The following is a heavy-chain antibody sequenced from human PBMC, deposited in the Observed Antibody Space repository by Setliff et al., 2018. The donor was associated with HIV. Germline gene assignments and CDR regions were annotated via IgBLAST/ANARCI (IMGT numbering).Heavy chain of an antibody. CDR2: IFYSGIT. D-gene: IGHD3-3*01. CDR3: AIYKTFYDFWGGYYTHGAFKI. V-gene: IGHV4-39*01. Sequence: SETLSLTCTVSGGSFTSRSYYWGWIRQPPGKGLEWIGGIFYSGITYYNPSLKSRVTISVDTSKNPFSLNLTAVTAADTAVYYCAIYKTFYDFWGGYYTHGAFKIWGLGTMVTVSS. CDR1: GGSFTSRSYY. J-gene: IGHJ3*02.